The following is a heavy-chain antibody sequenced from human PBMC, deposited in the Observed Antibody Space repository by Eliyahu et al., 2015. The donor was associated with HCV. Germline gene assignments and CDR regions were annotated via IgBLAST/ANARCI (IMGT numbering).Heavy chain of an antibody. V-gene: IGHV3-21*01. CDR3: ARGYYGSGSYSSHFDY. Sequence: GKGLEWVSSISGSSTYMYYADSVKGRFTISRDNTKKSLYLQMNSLRAEDTAVYYCARGYYGSGSYSSHFDYWGQGTLVTVSS. D-gene: IGHD3-10*01. CDR2: ISGSSTYM. J-gene: IGHJ4*02.